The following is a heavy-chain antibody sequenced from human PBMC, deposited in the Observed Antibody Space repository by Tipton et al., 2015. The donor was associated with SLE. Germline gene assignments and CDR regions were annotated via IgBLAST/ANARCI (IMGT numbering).Heavy chain of an antibody. D-gene: IGHD3-22*01. J-gene: IGHJ6*02. Sequence: GLVKPSETLSLTCTVSGGSISSSSYYWGWIRQPPGKGLEWIGSIYYSGSTYYNPSLKSRVTIAVDTSKNQFSLKLSSVTAADTAVYYCARLVVDDYHYYGMDVWGQGTTVTVSS. CDR3: ARLVVDDYHYYGMDV. CDR2: IYYSGST. CDR1: GGSISSSSYY. V-gene: IGHV4-39*01.